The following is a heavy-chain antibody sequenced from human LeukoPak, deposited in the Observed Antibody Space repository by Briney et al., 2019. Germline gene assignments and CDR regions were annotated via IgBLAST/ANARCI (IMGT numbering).Heavy chain of an antibody. Sequence: SQTLSLTCTVSGGSISSGDYYWSWIRQPPGKGLEWIGYIYYSGSTNYNPSLKSRVTISVDTSKNQFSLKLSSVTAADTAVYYCARHVPYYYDSSGFLRPQYYFDYWGQGTLVTVSS. CDR3: ARHVPYYYDSSGFLRPQYYFDY. CDR2: IYYSGST. V-gene: IGHV4-30-4*01. CDR1: GGSISSGDYY. J-gene: IGHJ4*02. D-gene: IGHD3-22*01.